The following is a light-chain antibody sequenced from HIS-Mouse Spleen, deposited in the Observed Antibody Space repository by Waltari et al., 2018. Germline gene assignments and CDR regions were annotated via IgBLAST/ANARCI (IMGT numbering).Light chain of an antibody. CDR2: GDS. CDR3: YSTDSSGNHRV. CDR1: ALPTKY. J-gene: IGLJ2*01. Sequence: SYELTQPPSVSVSPGQTARITCSGDALPTKYAYWYQQKSGQAPVLVIYGDSKRPSGSPERVSVSSSRTMATLTLGGAQVEDEADDYCYSTDSSGNHRVFGGGTKLTVL. V-gene: IGLV3-10*01.